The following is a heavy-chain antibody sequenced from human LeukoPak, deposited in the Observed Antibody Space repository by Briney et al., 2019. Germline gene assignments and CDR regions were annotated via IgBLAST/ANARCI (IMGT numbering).Heavy chain of an antibody. CDR1: GVTFSRYE. J-gene: IGHJ4*02. D-gene: IGHD6-13*01. V-gene: IGHV3-48*03. CDR3: ARGDDSSSWYLFDY. Sequence: GGSLRLSCAASGVTFSRYEMNWVRQAPGKGLEWVSYISSSGSTIYYADSVKGRFTISRDNAKNSLYLQMNSLRAEDTAVYYCARGDDSSSWYLFDYWGQGTLVTVSS. CDR2: ISSSGSTI.